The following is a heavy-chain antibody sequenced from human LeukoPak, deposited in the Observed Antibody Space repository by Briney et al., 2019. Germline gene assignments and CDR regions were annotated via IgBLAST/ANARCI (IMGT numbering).Heavy chain of an antibody. CDR1: GFTFSSYA. V-gene: IGHV3-30*04. J-gene: IGHJ4*02. D-gene: IGHD3-22*01. CDR2: ISYDGSNK. CDR3: ARDPIHYDSSGYYLWGFDY. Sequence: GGSLRLSCAASGFTFSSYAMSWVRQAPGKGLEWVAVISYDGSNKYYADSVKGRFTISRDNSKNTLYLQMNSLRAEDTAVYYCARDPIHYDSSGYYLWGFDYWGQGTLVTVSS.